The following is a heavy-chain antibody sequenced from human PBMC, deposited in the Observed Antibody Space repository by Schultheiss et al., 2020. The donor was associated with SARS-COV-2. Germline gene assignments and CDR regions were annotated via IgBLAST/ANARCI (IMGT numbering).Heavy chain of an antibody. J-gene: IGHJ5*02. CDR3: ARHAAGSSWYFWFDP. CDR1: GDSISSSSFY. Sequence: SETLSLTCSVSGDSISSSSFYWGWIRQAPGKGLEWIGSIHHSGRVDNNPSLRSRLTMSLDTSKNQFSLELSDVTAADTGVYYCARHAAGSSWYFWFDPWGQGTLVTVSS. CDR2: IHHSGRV. V-gene: IGHV4-39*01. D-gene: IGHD6-13*01.